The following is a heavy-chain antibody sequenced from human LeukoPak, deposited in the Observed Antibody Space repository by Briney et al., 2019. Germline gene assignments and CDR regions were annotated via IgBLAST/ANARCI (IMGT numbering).Heavy chain of an antibody. CDR3: ARVKDIAVAGAIDY. V-gene: IGHV3-20*04. CDR1: GFTFDDYG. J-gene: IGHJ4*02. D-gene: IGHD6-19*01. CDR2: INWNGGST. Sequence: GGSLRLSCAASGFTFDDYGMSWVRQVPGKGLEWVSGINWNGGSTGYADSVKGRFTNSRDNAKNSLYLQMNTLRAEDTALYYCARVKDIAVAGAIDYWGQGTLVTVSS.